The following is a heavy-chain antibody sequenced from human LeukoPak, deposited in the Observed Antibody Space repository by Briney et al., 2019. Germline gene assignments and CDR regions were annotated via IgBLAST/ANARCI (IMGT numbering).Heavy chain of an antibody. Sequence: SETLSLTCTVSGASITASRSYGAWIRQAPGKGLEWIGSVDYTGVTYYNPALQSRVTISVDTSKNTFSLRLSSVTAADTAVYYCAREVLGATAGNWFDPWGQGTLVTVSS. CDR3: AREVLGATAGNWFDP. CDR1: GASITASRSY. V-gene: IGHV4-39*07. D-gene: IGHD1-26*01. J-gene: IGHJ5*02. CDR2: VDYTGVT.